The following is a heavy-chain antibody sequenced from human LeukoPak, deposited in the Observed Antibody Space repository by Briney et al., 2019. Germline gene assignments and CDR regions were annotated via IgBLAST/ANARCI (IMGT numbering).Heavy chain of an antibody. Sequence: GGSLRLSCAASGFTVSSNYMSWVRQAPVKGLELLPVIYSGGSTYYADSVKGRFTISRDNSKNTLYLQMNSLRAEDTAVYYCARVQGIAAAASYYFDYWGQGTLVTVSS. CDR2: IYSGGST. V-gene: IGHV3-53*01. D-gene: IGHD6-13*01. J-gene: IGHJ4*02. CDR3: ARVQGIAAAASYYFDY. CDR1: GFTVSSNY.